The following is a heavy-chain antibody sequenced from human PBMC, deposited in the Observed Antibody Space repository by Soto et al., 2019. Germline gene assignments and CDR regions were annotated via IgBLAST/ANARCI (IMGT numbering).Heavy chain of an antibody. Sequence: GGSLRLSCAASGFTFSSYAMSWVRQAPGKGLEWVSAISGSGGSTHYADSVKGRFTISRDNSKNTLYMQMNSLRAEDTAVYYCAKATTYYYDSSLDYWGQGTLVTVSS. J-gene: IGHJ4*02. V-gene: IGHV3-23*01. CDR3: AKATTYYYDSSLDY. CDR2: ISGSGGST. D-gene: IGHD3-22*01. CDR1: GFTFSSYA.